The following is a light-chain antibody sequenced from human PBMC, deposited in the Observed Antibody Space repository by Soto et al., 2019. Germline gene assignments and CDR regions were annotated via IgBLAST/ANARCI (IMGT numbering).Light chain of an antibody. J-gene: IGKJ1*01. V-gene: IGKV4-1*01. Sequence: DIVMTQSPDSLAVSLGERATINCKSSQSVLYSSNNKNYLAWYQQKPGQSPKLLIYWASTRESGVPDRFSGSGSGTDFSLTISSLQAEDVAISYCQQYYSAPWTFGQGTKVVIK. CDR2: WAS. CDR3: QQYYSAPWT. CDR1: QSVLYSSNNKNY.